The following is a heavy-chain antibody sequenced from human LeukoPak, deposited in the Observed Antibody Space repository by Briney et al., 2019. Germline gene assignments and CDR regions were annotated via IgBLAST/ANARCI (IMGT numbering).Heavy chain of an antibody. CDR1: GFTFSSYA. J-gene: IGHJ4*02. CDR3: AKALYLYGYFDY. Sequence: SGGSLRLSCAASGFTFSSYAMSWVRQAPGKGLEWFSAISGSVGSTYYADSVKGRFTISRDNSKNTLYLQMNSLRAEDAAVYYCAKALYLYGYFDYWGQGTLVTASS. D-gene: IGHD2-2*02. V-gene: IGHV3-23*01. CDR2: ISGSVGST.